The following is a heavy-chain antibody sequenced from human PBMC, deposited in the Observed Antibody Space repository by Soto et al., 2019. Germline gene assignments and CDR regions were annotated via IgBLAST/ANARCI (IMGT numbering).Heavy chain of an antibody. V-gene: IGHV4-59*01. D-gene: IGHD4-17*01. Sequence: SETLSLTCTVSGGSISSYYWSWIRQPPRKGLEWIGYIYYSGSTNYNPSLKSRVTISVDTSKNQFSLKLSSVTAADTAVYYCARDGYGDYGLRAFDIWGQGTMVTVSS. CDR3: ARDGYGDYGLRAFDI. CDR2: IYYSGST. CDR1: GGSISSYY. J-gene: IGHJ3*02.